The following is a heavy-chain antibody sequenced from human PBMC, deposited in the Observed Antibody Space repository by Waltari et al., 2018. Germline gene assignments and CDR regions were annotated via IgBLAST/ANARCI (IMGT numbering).Heavy chain of an antibody. CDR3: ARDSNCGSGTPLDH. D-gene: IGHD3-10*01. Sequence: QVQLQESGPGLVRPSQTLSLTCTVSGDSITRGNSYWTWIRQPAGKGLEWFGRIHTSGGTKYTPSLWNRVTISLDTSKNQFSLQLNSVTAADTAAYYCARDSNCGSGTPLDHWGQGALVTVSS. V-gene: IGHV4-61*02. CDR2: IHTSGGT. CDR1: GDSITRGNSY. J-gene: IGHJ4*02.